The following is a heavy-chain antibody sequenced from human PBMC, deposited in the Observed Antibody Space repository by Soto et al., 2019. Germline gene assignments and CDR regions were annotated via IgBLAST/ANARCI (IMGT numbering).Heavy chain of an antibody. CDR1: GGSISSYY. J-gene: IGHJ4*02. V-gene: IGHV4-59*08. D-gene: IGHD2-2*01. CDR2: IYYSGST. Sequence: SETLSLTCTVSGGSISSYYWSWIRQPPGKGLEWIGYIYYSGSTNYNPSLKSRVTISVDTSKNQFSLKLSSVTAADTAVYYCARLLVPAAMSHYDYWGQGTLVTVSS. CDR3: ARLLVPAAMSHYDY.